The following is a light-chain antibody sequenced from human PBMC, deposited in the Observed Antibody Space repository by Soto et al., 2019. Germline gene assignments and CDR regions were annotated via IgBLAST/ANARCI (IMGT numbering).Light chain of an antibody. Sequence: IQMTQSPSSVSAAVGDRVTITCRASQVISSWLAWYQQRPGTAPKLLIYGATTLRSGVPSRFSGSESGTLFTLTITSLQPEDSATYYCQQASSFPPTFGGGTKVEIQ. CDR3: QQASSFPPT. V-gene: IGKV1-12*01. CDR2: GAT. CDR1: QVISSW. J-gene: IGKJ4*01.